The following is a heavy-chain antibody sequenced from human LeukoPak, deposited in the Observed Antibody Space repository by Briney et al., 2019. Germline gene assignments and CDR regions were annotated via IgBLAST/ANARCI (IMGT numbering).Heavy chain of an antibody. CDR1: GFTFSSYW. CDR3: ARDVAGSGSL. D-gene: IGHD3-10*01. V-gene: IGHV3-74*01. J-gene: IGHJ4*02. CDR2: INEHGSIT. Sequence: GGSLRLSCAASGFTFSSYWMHWVRHVPGKGRVWVARINEHGSITDYADSVKDRFTVSRDNAWNTLYLQMNSLRAEDTAVYYCARDVAGSGSLWGQGTLITVSS.